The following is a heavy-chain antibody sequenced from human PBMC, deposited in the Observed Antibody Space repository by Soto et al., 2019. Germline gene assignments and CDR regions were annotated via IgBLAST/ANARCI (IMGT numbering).Heavy chain of an antibody. V-gene: IGHV3-23*01. CDR2: ISGSGGST. J-gene: IGHJ4*02. Sequence: EVQLLESGGGLVQPGGSLRLSCAASGFTFSSYAMSWVRQAPGKGLEWVSAISGSGGSTYYADSVKGRFTISRDNSKNTLYLQMNSLRAEDTAVYYCIRSHCGGDCPPGDYWGQGTLVTVSS. D-gene: IGHD2-21*02. CDR3: IRSHCGGDCPPGDY. CDR1: GFTFSSYA.